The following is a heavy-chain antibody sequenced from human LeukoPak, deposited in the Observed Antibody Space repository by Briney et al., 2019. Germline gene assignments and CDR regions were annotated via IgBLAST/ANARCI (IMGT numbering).Heavy chain of an antibody. J-gene: IGHJ4*02. D-gene: IGHD3-10*01. CDR1: GFTFSSYA. CDR3: AKGSIWFEESSFDY. Sequence: PGGSLRLSCAASGFTFSSYAMSWVRQTPGKGLEWVSGISGSGSSPYYANSVKGRFTISRDNSKSTLYLQMNSLRAEDTAVYYCAKGSIWFEESSFDYWGQGTLVTVSS. V-gene: IGHV3-23*01. CDR2: ISGSGSSP.